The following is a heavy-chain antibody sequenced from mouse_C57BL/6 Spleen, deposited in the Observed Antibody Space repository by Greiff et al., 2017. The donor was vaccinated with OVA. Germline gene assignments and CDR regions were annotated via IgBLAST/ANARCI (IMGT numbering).Heavy chain of an antibody. J-gene: IGHJ2*01. CDR1: LSTFTISC. Sequence: QVQLQQPASSLLLPRTSVLLSSKSSLSTFTISCLHWVKQIPGQGLEWIGVIDPSDSYTNYNRKFRGKDTLTVDTSSSTAYMQLSSLTSEDSAVYYCERGYYGSSYDDYWGQGTTLTVSA. V-gene: IGHV1-59*01. CDR3: ERGYYGSSYDDY. D-gene: IGHD1-1*01. CDR2: IDPSDSYT.